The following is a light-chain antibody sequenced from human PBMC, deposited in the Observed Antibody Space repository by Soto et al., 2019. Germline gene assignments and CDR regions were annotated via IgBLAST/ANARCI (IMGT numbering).Light chain of an antibody. CDR1: QSLTNSF. V-gene: IGKV3-20*01. Sequence: EFVLTQSPGPLSLSPGERATLSCRSSQSLTNSFMAWYQQKPGQAPRLLIYDTSSRASGIPDRFSGSGSGTDFTLTISRLETEDVAVFYCQQYGTSEIIFGQGTRLEIK. CDR2: DTS. CDR3: QQYGTSEII. J-gene: IGKJ5*01.